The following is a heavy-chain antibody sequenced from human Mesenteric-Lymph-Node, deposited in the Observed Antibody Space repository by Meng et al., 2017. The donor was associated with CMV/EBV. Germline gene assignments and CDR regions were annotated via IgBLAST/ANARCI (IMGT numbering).Heavy chain of an antibody. CDR1: GYTFTNHY. D-gene: IGHD2-2*01. V-gene: IGHV1-46*01. CDR3: ARDYPGSKARWLVVPGLGYFDY. CDR2: VSPSGVTA. Sequence: ASVKVSCKASGYTFTNHYIHWLRQAPGQGLEWMGIVSPSGVTASYAEKFQDRVTMTRDTSTSTVYMELSSLTSEDTAFYYCARDYPGSKARWLVVPGLGYFDYWGQGTLVTVSS. J-gene: IGHJ4*02.